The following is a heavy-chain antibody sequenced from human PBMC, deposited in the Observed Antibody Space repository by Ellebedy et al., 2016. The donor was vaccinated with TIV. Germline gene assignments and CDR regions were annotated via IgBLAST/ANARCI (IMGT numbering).Heavy chain of an antibody. D-gene: IGHD3-10*01. V-gene: IGHV4-34*01. CDR1: GGSFRGYS. CDR3: ARDRRGSYDF. Sequence: MPSETLSLTCAVYGGSFRGYSWSWIRQSPGKGLEWIGEINHSGSTNYNPSLKSRVTISVDTSRNQFSLTLRSLTAADTAVYYCARDRRGSYDFWGQGTLLAVSS. CDR2: INHSGST. J-gene: IGHJ4*02.